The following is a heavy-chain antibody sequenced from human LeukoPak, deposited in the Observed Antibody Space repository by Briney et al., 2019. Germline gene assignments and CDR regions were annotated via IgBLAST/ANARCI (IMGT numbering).Heavy chain of an antibody. V-gene: IGHV1-2*02. D-gene: IGHD2-15*01. CDR1: GYTFTGYY. Sequence: ASVKVSCKASGYTFTGYYMHWVRQAPGQGLEWMGWINPNSGGTNYAQKFQGRVTMTRDTSIRTAYMEVSRLRSDDTAVYYCARDVVVAAPGYYMDVWGKGTTVTVS. CDR2: INPNSGGT. J-gene: IGHJ6*03. CDR3: ARDVVVAAPGYYMDV.